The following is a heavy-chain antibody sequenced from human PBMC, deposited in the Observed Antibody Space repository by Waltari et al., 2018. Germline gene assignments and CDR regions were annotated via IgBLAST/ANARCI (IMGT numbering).Heavy chain of an antibody. D-gene: IGHD1-26*01. V-gene: IGHV4-59*08. J-gene: IGHJ5*02. CDR2: IYYSGST. CDR3: ASGGYRGSWFDP. Sequence: QVQLQESGPGLVKPSETLSLTCTVSGGSISSYSWSWIRQPPGKGLEWIGYIYYSGSTNYNPSLKSRVTISVDTSKNQFSLKLSSVTAADTAVYYCASGGYRGSWFDPWGQGTLVTVSS. CDR1: GGSISSYS.